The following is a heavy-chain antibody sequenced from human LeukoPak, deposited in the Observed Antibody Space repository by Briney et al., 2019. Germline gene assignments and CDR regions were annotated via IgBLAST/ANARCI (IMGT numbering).Heavy chain of an antibody. CDR3: ARVRGYGERYYYYGMDV. J-gene: IGHJ6*04. CDR2: IYHSGST. D-gene: IGHD5-18*01. CDR1: GGSISSSNW. V-gene: IGHV4-4*02. Sequence: SETLSLTCAVSGGSISSSNWWSWVRQPPGKGLEWIGEIYHSGSTNYNPSLKSRVTISVDKSKNQFSLKLSSVTAADTAVYYCARVRGYGERYYYYGMDVWGKETTVTVSS.